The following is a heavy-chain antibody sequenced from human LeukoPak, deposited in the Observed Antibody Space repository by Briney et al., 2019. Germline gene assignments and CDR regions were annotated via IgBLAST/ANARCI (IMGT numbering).Heavy chain of an antibody. CDR3: ARDQSIVAATEDY. CDR2: INPNSGGT. V-gene: IGHV1-2*02. Sequence: ASVTVSCKASGYTFTGYYMHWVRQAPGQGLEWMGWINPNSGGTNYAQKFQGRVTMTRDTSISTAYMELSRLRSDDTAVYYCARDQSIVAATEDYWGQGTLVTVSS. J-gene: IGHJ4*02. CDR1: GYTFTGYY. D-gene: IGHD1-26*01.